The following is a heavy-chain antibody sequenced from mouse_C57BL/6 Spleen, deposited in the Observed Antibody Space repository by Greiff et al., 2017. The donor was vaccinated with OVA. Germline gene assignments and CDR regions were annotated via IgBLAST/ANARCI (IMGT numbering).Heavy chain of an antibody. J-gene: IGHJ2*01. CDR3: ARLLLRSHYFDY. D-gene: IGHD1-1*01. CDR2: IDPSDSYT. Sequence: QVQLQQSGAELVMPGASVKLSCKASGYTFTSYWMHWVKQRPGQGLEWIGEIDPSDSYTNYNQKFKGKSTLTVDKSSSTAYMQLSSLTSEDSAVYYCARLLLRSHYFDYWGQGTTLTVSS. CDR1: GYTFTSYW. V-gene: IGHV1-69*01.